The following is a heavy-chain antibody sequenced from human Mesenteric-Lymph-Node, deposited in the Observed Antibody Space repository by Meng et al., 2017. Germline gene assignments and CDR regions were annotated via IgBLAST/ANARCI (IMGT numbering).Heavy chain of an antibody. CDR3: ARGFLSFVRVFDY. Sequence: VPLQTGGPGLVEPSEPLSLPCAVFGGSFSGYYWSWIRQPPGKGLEWIGEINHSGSTNYNPPLKSRVTISVDTSKNQFSLKLSSVTAADTAVYYCARGFLSFVRVFDYWGQGTLVTVSS. CDR2: INHSGST. CDR1: GGSFSGYY. V-gene: IGHV4-34*01. D-gene: IGHD2/OR15-2a*01. J-gene: IGHJ4*02.